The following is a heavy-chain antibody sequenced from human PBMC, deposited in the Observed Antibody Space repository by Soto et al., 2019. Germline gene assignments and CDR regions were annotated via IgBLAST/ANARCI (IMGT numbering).Heavy chain of an antibody. D-gene: IGHD2-8*01. J-gene: IGHJ4*02. V-gene: IGHV1-3*01. CDR3: ARDRCTNGVCYTRSFDY. CDR2: INAGNGNT. CDR1: GYTFTSYV. Sequence: QVQLVQSGAEVKMPGASVKVSCKASGYTFTSYVIHWVRQAPGQRLEWMGWINAGNGNTKYSQKFQGRVTITRDTSASTAYMELSSLISEDTAMYYCARDRCTNGVCYTRSFDYWGQGTLVTVSS.